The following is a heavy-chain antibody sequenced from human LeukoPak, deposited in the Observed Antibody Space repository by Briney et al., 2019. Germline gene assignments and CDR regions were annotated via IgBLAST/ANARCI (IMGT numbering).Heavy chain of an antibody. D-gene: IGHD3-3*01. CDR1: GFTFSSYG. J-gene: IGHJ6*03. CDR3: ARNRSYYDFWSGYSSYMDV. CDR2: ISNSGSIT. V-gene: IGHV3-48*03. Sequence: GGSLRLSCAASGFTFSSYGMNWVRQAPGKGLEWLSCISNSGSITYYADSVKGRFIISRDNAKNSLYLQMNSLRVEDTAVYYCARNRSYYDFWSGYSSYMDVWGKGTTVTVFS.